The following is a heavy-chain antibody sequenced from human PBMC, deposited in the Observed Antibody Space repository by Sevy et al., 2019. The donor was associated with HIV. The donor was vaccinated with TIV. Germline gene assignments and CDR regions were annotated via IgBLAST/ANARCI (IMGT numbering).Heavy chain of an antibody. Sequence: GESLKISCAASGFTFSSYMMHWVRQAPGKGLEWVSSISGISNYIYYADSVKGRFSISRDNAKNSLFLQMNSLRGEDTAVFYCARAVPATDAFDVWGQGTLVTVSS. CDR3: ARAVPATDAFDV. CDR1: GFTFSSYM. D-gene: IGHD6-19*01. J-gene: IGHJ3*01. CDR2: ISGISNYI. V-gene: IGHV3-21*01.